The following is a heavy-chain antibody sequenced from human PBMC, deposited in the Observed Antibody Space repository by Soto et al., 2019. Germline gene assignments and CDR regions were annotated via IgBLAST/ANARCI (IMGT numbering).Heavy chain of an antibody. D-gene: IGHD5-18*01. J-gene: IGHJ3*02. CDR2: IYYSGST. V-gene: IGHV4-31*03. CDR3: VRWSYGPGAFDI. Sequence: QVQLQESGPGLVKPSQTLSLTCTVSGGSISSGGYYWSWIRQHPGKGLEWIGYIYYSGSTYYNPSLKSRFTISVDTSKNQFSLKLSSVTAADTAVYYCVRWSYGPGAFDIWGQGTMVTVSS. CDR1: GGSISSGGYY.